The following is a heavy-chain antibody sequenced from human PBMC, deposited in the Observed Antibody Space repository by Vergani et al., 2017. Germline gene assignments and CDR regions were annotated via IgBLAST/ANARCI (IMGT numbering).Heavy chain of an antibody. V-gene: IGHV4-38-2*01. CDR3: ARVRDGDYDY. J-gene: IGHJ4*02. CDR1: GYSISSGYY. Sequence: QVQLQESGPGLVKPSETLSLTCAVSGYSISSGYYWGWIRKPPGKGLEWIGSIYHSGSTYYNPSLKSRVTISVDTSKNQFSLKLSSVTAADTAVYYCARVRDGDYDYWGQGTLVTVSS. CDR2: IYHSGST. D-gene: IGHD4-17*01.